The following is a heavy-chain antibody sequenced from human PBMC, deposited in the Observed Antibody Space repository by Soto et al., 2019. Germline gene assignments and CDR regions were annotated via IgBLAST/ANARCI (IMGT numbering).Heavy chain of an antibody. V-gene: IGHV1-3*01. CDR3: ARGDSCSWCSFDY. D-gene: IGHD6-13*01. Sequence: ASVKVSCKASGYTFTSYAMHWVRQAPGQRLEWMGWINAGNGNTKYSQKFQGRVTITRDTSASTAYMELSSLRSEDTAVYYCARGDSCSWCSFDYWGQGTLVTVSS. CDR1: GYTFTSYA. CDR2: INAGNGNT. J-gene: IGHJ4*02.